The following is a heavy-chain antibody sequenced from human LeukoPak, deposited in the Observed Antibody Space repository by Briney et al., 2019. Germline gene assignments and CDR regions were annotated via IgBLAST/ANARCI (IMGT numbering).Heavy chain of an antibody. CDR1: GFIFSSYS. J-gene: IGHJ4*02. D-gene: IGHD2-2*01. CDR2: ISSSSSYI. CDR3: ARDGRSTTSCYD. V-gene: IGHV3-21*01. Sequence: SGGSLRLSCAASGFIFSSYSMNWVRQAPGKGLEWVSSISSSSSYIYYADSVKGRFTISRDNAKNSLYLQMNSLRAEDTAVYFCARDGRSTTSCYDWGQGTLVTVSS.